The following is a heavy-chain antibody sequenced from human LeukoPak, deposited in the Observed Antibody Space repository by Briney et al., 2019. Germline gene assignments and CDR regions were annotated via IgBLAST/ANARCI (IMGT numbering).Heavy chain of an antibody. CDR2: LNHSGNP. D-gene: IGHD1/OR15-1a*01. CDR3: ARGRLLEQISIGPPRPSYYFDY. CDR1: GGSFTGYY. Sequence: SKTLSLNCSVYGGSFTGYYWSWIRQPPGNWLEWIAQLNHSGNPTYNPSLKSRVTMSVDTSKTQFSLQLSYLTAADTAFYYFARGRLLEQISIGPPRPSYYFDYWGAGTLVTVSS. V-gene: IGHV4-34*01. J-gene: IGHJ4*02.